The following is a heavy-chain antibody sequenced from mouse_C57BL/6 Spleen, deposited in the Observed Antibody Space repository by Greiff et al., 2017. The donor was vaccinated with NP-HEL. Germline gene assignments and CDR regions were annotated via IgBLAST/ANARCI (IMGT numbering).Heavy chain of an antibody. V-gene: IGHV1-19*01. CDR3: ARGGLRRDVY. J-gene: IGHJ3*01. CDR2: INPYNGGT. D-gene: IGHD2-4*01. Sequence: EVQLQQSGPVLVKPGASVKMSCKASGYTFTDYYMNWVKQSHGKSLEWIGVINPYNGGTSYNQKFKGKATLTVDKSSSTAYMELNSLTSEDSAVYYCARGGLRRDVYWGQGTLVTVSA. CDR1: GYTFTDYY.